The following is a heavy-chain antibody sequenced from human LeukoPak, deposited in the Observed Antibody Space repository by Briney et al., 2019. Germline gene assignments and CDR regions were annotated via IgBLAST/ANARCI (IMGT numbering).Heavy chain of an antibody. Sequence: PGGSLRLSCAASGFTFVNYGFHWVRQAPGKALEWVAFISYNGIKKYADSVKGRFTISRDNSKNTLYLQMNGLRPEDTAVYYCARDPLDISRWANAFDIWGQGTMVTVSS. CDR2: ISYNGIKK. CDR3: ARDPLDISRWANAFDI. D-gene: IGHD2-2*03. J-gene: IGHJ3*02. CDR1: GFTFVNYG. V-gene: IGHV3-30*03.